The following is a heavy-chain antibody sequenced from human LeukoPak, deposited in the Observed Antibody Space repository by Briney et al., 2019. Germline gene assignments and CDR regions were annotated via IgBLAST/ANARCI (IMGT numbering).Heavy chain of an antibody. V-gene: IGHV3-64D*09. J-gene: IGHJ4*02. CDR3: VKDWLGGRRILDY. D-gene: IGHD2-15*01. CDR1: GFTFSSYA. Sequence: PGGSLRLSCSASGFTFSSYAMHWVRQAPGKGLEYISAISTNGDSTYYADSVKGRFTSSRDNSKNTVHLQMSSLRAEDTAVYYCVKDWLGGRRILDYWGQGTLVTVSS. CDR2: ISTNGDST.